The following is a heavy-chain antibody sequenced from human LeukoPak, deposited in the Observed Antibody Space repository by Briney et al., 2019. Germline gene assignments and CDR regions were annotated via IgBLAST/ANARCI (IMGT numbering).Heavy chain of an antibody. D-gene: IGHD3-10*01. CDR2: ISSSSSYI. V-gene: IGHV3-21*01. CDR3: ARPYGSGSYSSWFDP. J-gene: IGHJ5*02. CDR1: GFTFSSYS. Sequence: GRSLRLSCAASGFTFSSYSMNWVRQAPGKGLEWVSSISSSSSYIYHADSVKGRFTISRDNAKNSLYLQMNSLRAEDTAVYYCARPYGSGSYSSWFDPWGQGTLVTVSS.